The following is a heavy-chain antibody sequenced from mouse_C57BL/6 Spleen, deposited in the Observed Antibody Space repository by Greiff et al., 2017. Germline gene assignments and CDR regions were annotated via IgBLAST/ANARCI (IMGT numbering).Heavy chain of an antibody. J-gene: IGHJ4*01. D-gene: IGHD1-1*01. CDR2: INPYNGDT. Sequence: EVQLQESGPELVKPGDSVKISCKASGYSFTGYFMNWVMQSHGKSLEWIGRINPYNGDTFYNQKFKGKATLTVDKSSSTAHMELRSLTSEDSAVYYCARSKYYGSSYLYYAMDYWGQGTSVTVSS. CDR1: GYSFTGYF. V-gene: IGHV1-20*01. CDR3: ARSKYYGSSYLYYAMDY.